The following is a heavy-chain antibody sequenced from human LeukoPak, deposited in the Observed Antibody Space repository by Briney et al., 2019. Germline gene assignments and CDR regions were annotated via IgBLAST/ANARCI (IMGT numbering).Heavy chain of an antibody. CDR1: GGSISSYY. V-gene: IGHV4-4*07. CDR2: IYTTGST. J-gene: IGHJ4*02. CDR3: ARGAAATDRFDY. Sequence: SETLSLTCTVSGGSISSYYWSRIRQPAGKGLEWIGRIYTTGSTNYNPSLKSRVTMSVDTSKNQFSLKVSSVTAADTAVYYCARGAAATDRFDYWGQGTLVTVSS. D-gene: IGHD6-13*01.